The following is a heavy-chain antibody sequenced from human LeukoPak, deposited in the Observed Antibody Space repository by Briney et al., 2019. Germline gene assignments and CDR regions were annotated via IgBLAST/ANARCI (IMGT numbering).Heavy chain of an antibody. Sequence: ASVKVSCKASGYTFTSYGISWVRQAPGQGLEWMGWISAYNGNTNYAQKLQGRVTMTTDTSTSAAYMELRSLRSDDTAVYYCARGRGGSGSYYPFDYWGQGTLVTVSS. CDR3: ARGRGGSGSYYPFDY. CDR2: ISAYNGNT. CDR1: GYTFTSYG. J-gene: IGHJ4*02. D-gene: IGHD3-10*01. V-gene: IGHV1-18*01.